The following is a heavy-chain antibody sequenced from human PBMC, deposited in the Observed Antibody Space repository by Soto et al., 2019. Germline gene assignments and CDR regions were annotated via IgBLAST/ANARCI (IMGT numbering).Heavy chain of an antibody. CDR2: INVGNGNT. Sequence: QVQLVQSGAEEKKPGASVKVSCKASGYTFTSYAMHWVRQAPGQRLEWMGWINVGNGNTKYSQKFQGRVTITRDTSASTAYMELSSLRSKHTAVYYCAPSYSGYHYLYSSGMDVWGQGPTVTVSS. V-gene: IGHV1-3*05. D-gene: IGHD5-12*01. J-gene: IGHJ6*02. CDR1: GYTFTSYA. CDR3: APSYSGYHYLYSSGMDV.